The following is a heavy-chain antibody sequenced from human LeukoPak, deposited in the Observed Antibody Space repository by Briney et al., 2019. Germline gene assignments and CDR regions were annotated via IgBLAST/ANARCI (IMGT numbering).Heavy chain of an antibody. Sequence: PSETLSLTCTVSAVSFISSSHHWSWIRQPPGKGLEWIGYIYYSGSTNYNPSLKSRVTISVDTSRNQFSLKLSSVTAADTAVYYCASNLSGSCYNWFDPWGQGTLVTVSS. D-gene: IGHD1-26*01. CDR2: IYYSGST. CDR3: ASNLSGSCYNWFDP. CDR1: AVSFISSSHH. J-gene: IGHJ5*02. V-gene: IGHV4-61*01.